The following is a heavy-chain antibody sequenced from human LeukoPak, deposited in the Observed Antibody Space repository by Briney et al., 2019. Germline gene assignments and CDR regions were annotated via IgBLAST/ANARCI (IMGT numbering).Heavy chain of an antibody. Sequence: PGGSLRLSCAASGFTFSSYSMNWVRQAPGKGLEWVSYISSASGSIYYADSVKGRFTISRDNAKNSLFLQMNSLRAEDTAVYYCAKEGGSYRGAGYWGQGTLVTVSS. D-gene: IGHD1-26*01. CDR2: ISSASGSI. V-gene: IGHV3-48*04. CDR3: AKEGGSYRGAGY. CDR1: GFTFSSYS. J-gene: IGHJ4*02.